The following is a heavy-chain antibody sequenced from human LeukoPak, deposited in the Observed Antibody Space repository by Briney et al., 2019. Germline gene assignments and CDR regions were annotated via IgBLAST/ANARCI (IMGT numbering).Heavy chain of an antibody. V-gene: IGHV3-21*01. Sequence: PGGSLRLSCAASGFTFSSYSMNWVRQAPGKGLEWVSSISSSSSYIYYADSVKGRFTISRDNAKNSLYLQMNSLRAEDTAVYYCARDDYSKGGWFDPWGQGTLVTVSS. CDR2: ISSSSSYI. J-gene: IGHJ5*02. CDR1: GFTFSSYS. D-gene: IGHD4-11*01. CDR3: ARDDYSKGGWFDP.